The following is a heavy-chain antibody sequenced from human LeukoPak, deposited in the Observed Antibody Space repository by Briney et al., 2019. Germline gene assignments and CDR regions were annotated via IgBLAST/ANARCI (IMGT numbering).Heavy chain of an antibody. V-gene: IGHV3-23*01. Sequence: GGSLRLSCAGSGFTFSSHGMSWVRHAPGKGLEWVSAISGSGGSTYYADSVKGRFTISRDNSKNTLYLQMNSLRAEDTAVYYCAKYGAVQYWGQGTLVTVSS. CDR3: AKYGAVQY. J-gene: IGHJ4*02. D-gene: IGHD4-17*01. CDR2: ISGSGGST. CDR1: GFTFSSHG.